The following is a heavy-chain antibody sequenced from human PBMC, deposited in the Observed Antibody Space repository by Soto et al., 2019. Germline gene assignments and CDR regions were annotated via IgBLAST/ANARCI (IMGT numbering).Heavy chain of an antibody. V-gene: IGHV3-30*02. D-gene: IGHD6-19*01. CDR3: VKDGSSGWPYFDDMDV. J-gene: IGHJ6*02. Sequence: GGSLRVSCAASGFTFSSFGMHWVRQAPGKGLEWVSLIWYDGSKKSYGDSVKGRFTISRDNSKNTLYLQMSSLRAEDTALYYCVKDGSSGWPYFDDMDVWGQGPTVTLSS. CDR1: GFTFSSFG. CDR2: IWYDGSKK.